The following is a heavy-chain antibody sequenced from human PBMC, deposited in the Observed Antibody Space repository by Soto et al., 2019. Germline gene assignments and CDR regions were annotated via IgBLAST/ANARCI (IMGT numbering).Heavy chain of an antibody. CDR2: ISHSGTT. J-gene: IGHJ6*02. CDR3: ARDLSDYNGMDV. Sequence: QVQLQESGPGLVKPSQTQSLTCTVSGGSISSGNYYWCWIRQPPGKGLEWIGYISHSGTTYHNPSLKSRITISVDTSKNQFSLKLSSVSAADTAVYYCARDLSDYNGMDVWGQGTTVTVSS. CDR1: GGSISSGNYY. D-gene: IGHD3-16*02. V-gene: IGHV4-30-4*01.